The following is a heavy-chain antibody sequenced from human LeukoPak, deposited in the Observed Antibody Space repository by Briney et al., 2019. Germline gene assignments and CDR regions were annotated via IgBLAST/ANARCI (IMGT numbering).Heavy chain of an antibody. CDR3: ARVANSGSYAEYFQH. CDR1: GGTFSSYA. J-gene: IGHJ1*01. V-gene: IGHV1-69*04. CDR2: IIPILGIA. D-gene: IGHD1-26*01. Sequence: GASVKVSCKASGGTFSSYAISWVRQAPGQGLEWMGRIIPILGIANYAQKFQGRVTITADKSTSTAYMELSSLRSEDTAVCYCARVANSGSYAEYFQHWGQGTLVTVSS.